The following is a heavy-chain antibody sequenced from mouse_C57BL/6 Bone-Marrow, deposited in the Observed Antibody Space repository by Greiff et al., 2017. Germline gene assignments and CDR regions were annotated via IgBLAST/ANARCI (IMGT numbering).Heavy chain of an antibody. D-gene: IGHD1-1*01. CDR3: TREAYYGSYWYFDV. V-gene: IGHV1-5*01. J-gene: IGHJ1*03. CDR2: IYPGNSDT. CDR1: GYTFTSYW. Sequence: EVQVVESGTVLARPGASVKMSCKTSGYTFTSYWMHWVKQRPGQGLEWIGAIYPGNSDTSYNQKFKGKAKLTAVPSASTAYMELSSLTNEDSAVYYCTREAYYGSYWYFDVWGTGTTVTVSS.